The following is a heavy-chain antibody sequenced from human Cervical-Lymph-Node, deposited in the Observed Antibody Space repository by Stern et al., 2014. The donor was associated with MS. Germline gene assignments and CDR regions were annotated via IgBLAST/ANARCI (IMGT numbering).Heavy chain of an antibody. CDR2: INAGNGNT. D-gene: IGHD2/OR15-2a*01. J-gene: IGHJ6*02. CDR1: GYTFNTYA. CDR3: ATPFSHSFRYGMHV. Sequence: MQLVESGAEVKKIGASVNVSCKASGYTFNTYAIHWVRQAPGQGLEWMGYINAGNGNTKYSQKFQGRVTITRDTSASTGYIELSSLRSEDSAVYYCATPFSHSFRYGMHVWGQGTTVTVFS. V-gene: IGHV1-3*01.